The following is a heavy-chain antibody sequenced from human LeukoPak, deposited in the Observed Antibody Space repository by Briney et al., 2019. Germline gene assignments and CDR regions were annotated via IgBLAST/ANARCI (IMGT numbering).Heavy chain of an antibody. CDR2: ISTSSRYI. CDR3: ARANCSGSTCYLRRSWFDP. Sequence: GGSLRLSCAASGFTFSSFDMNWVRQAPGKGLKWVSSISTSSRYIYYRDSVKGRFTISRDDAKNSLYLQMNSLRVEDTAVYYCARANCSGSTCYLRRSWFDPWGQGTLVTVSS. V-gene: IGHV3-21*01. CDR1: GFTFSSFD. J-gene: IGHJ5*02. D-gene: IGHD2-2*01.